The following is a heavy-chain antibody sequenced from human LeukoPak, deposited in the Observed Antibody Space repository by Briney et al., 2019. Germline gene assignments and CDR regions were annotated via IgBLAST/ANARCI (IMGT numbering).Heavy chain of an antibody. D-gene: IGHD3-3*01. V-gene: IGHV1-18*01. CDR2: ISAYNGNT. CDR3: ARVQFLEWLHYFDY. CDR1: GYTFTSYG. J-gene: IGHJ4*02. Sequence: ASVKVSCKASGYTFTSYGISWVRQAPGQGLEWMGWISAYNGNTNYAQKLQGRVTMTTDTSTSTAYMELRSLRSDDTAVYYCARVQFLEWLHYFDYWGQGTLVTVSS.